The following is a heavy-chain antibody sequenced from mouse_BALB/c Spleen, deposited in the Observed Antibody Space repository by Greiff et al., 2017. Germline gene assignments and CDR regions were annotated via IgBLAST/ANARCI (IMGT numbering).Heavy chain of an antibody. J-gene: IGHJ2*01. D-gene: IGHD2-2*01. Sequence: EVKVVESGGGLVKPGGSLKLSCAASGFTFSSYTMSWVRQTPEKRLEWVATISSGGSYTYYPDSVKGRFTISRDNAKNTLYLQMSSLKSEDTAMYYCTRVDTTHYFDYWGQGTTLTVSS. CDR2: ISSGGSYT. CDR1: GFTFSSYT. V-gene: IGHV5-6-4*01. CDR3: TRVDTTHYFDY.